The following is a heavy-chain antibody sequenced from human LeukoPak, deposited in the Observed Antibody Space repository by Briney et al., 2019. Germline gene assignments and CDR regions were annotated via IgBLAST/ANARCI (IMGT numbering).Heavy chain of an antibody. D-gene: IGHD3-22*01. V-gene: IGHV4-39*01. CDR3: ASRHLYDSSGYYSVVY. Sequence: SETLSLTCTISGGSISSSSYYWGWIRQPPGKWLEWIGSIYYSGSTYYNPSLKSRVTISVDTSKNQFSLKLSSVSAADTAVYYCASRHLYDSSGYYSVVYWGQGTLVTVSS. CDR2: IYYSGST. CDR1: GGSISSSSYY. J-gene: IGHJ4*02.